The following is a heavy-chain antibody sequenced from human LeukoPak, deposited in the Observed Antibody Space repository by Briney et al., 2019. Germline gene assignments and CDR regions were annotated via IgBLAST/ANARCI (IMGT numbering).Heavy chain of an antibody. CDR2: ISSSSSYI. J-gene: IGHJ4*02. D-gene: IGHD3-10*01. V-gene: IGHV3-21*01. Sequence: GGSLRLSCAASGFTFSSYSMNSVCQALGKGLEGVSAISSSSSYIYYDYSVTGRFTISRDNAKNSLYLQMNRLRAEDTAVYYCARGRGNFDYWGQGTLVTVSS. CDR3: ARGRGNFDY. CDR1: GFTFSSYS.